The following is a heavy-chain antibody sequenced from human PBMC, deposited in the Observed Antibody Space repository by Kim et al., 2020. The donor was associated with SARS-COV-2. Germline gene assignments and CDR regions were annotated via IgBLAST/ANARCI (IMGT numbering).Heavy chain of an antibody. D-gene: IGHD4-17*01. J-gene: IGHJ4*02. CDR1: GFTFSDHY. CDR3: ARVGSTVTTC. CDR2: TRNKANSYTT. Sequence: GGSLRLSCAASGFTFSDHYMDWVRQAPGKGLEWVGRTRNKANSYTTEYAASVKGRFTITRDDSKNSLYLRMNSLKTEDTAVYYCARVGSTVTTCWGQGTLVTVSS. V-gene: IGHV3-72*01.